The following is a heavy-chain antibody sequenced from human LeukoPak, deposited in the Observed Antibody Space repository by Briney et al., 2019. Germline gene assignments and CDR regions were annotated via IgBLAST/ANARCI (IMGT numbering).Heavy chain of an antibody. D-gene: IGHD2-2*01. Sequence: SETLSLTCTVSGGSFSIYYWSWIRQPAGKGLEWIGRIYTSGSTNYNPSLKSRVTMSVDTSKNQFSLKLSSVTAADTAVYYCARVHCSSTSCYYYYMDVWGKGTTVTISS. CDR1: GGSFSIYY. J-gene: IGHJ6*03. CDR2: IYTSGST. V-gene: IGHV4-4*07. CDR3: ARVHCSSTSCYYYYMDV.